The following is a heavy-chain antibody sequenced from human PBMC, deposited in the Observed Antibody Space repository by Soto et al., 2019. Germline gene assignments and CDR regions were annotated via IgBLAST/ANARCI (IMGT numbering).Heavy chain of an antibody. CDR2: INAGNGNT. CDR1: GYTFTSYA. CDR3: ARYRTDIVVVVAGIYYMDV. D-gene: IGHD2-15*01. V-gene: IGHV1-3*01. J-gene: IGHJ6*03. Sequence: ASVKVSCKASGYTFTSYAMHWVRQAPGQRLEWMGWINAGNGNTKYSQKLQGRVTITRDTSASTAYMELSSLRSEDTAVYYCARYRTDIVVVVAGIYYMDVWGKGTTVTVSS.